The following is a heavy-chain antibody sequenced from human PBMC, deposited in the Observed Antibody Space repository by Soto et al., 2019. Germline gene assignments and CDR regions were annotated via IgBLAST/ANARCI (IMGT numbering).Heavy chain of an antibody. J-gene: IGHJ2*01. CDR3: ARWDTQGDGYNNWYFDL. Sequence: QVPLVQSGAEVKKPGSSVKVSCKASGGTFSSYAISWVRQAPGQGLEWMGGIIPIFGTANYAQKFQGRVTITADESTSTAYMELSSLRSEDTAVYYCARWDTQGDGYNNWYFDLWGRGTLVTVSS. CDR1: GGTFSSYA. V-gene: IGHV1-69*01. D-gene: IGHD5-12*01. CDR2: IIPIFGTA.